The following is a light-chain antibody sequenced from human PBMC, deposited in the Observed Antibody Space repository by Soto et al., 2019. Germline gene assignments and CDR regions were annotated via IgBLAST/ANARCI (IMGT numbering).Light chain of an antibody. Sequence: EIVLTQSPDTLSVSPGERATLSCRASQSVNTLLAWYQQRPGQAPRLLIYRTSTRATGIPARFSGSGSGTEFPLTITGLQAGDFGLYFWPPYNNWPITLGQGTRLDIK. J-gene: IGKJ5*01. V-gene: IGKV3-15*01. CDR3: PPYNNWPIT. CDR2: RTS. CDR1: QSVNTL.